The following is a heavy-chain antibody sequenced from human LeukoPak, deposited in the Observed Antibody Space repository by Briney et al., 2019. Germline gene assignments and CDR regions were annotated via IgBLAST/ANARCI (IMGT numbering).Heavy chain of an antibody. Sequence: GESLKISCKGSGYSFTSYWISWVRQMPGKGLEWMGRIDPSDSYTNYSPSFHGHVTISADKYISTAYLEWSSLKASDTAMYYCARPLRYFGWSSGYWGQGTLVTVS. CDR3: ARPLRYFGWSSGY. V-gene: IGHV5-10-1*01. CDR2: IDPSDSYT. J-gene: IGHJ4*02. D-gene: IGHD3-9*01. CDR1: GYSFTSYW.